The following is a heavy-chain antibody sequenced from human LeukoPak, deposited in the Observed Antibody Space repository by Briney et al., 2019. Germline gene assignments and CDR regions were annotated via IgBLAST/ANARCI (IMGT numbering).Heavy chain of an antibody. CDR3: AKDPDCTSGICYTFFDY. J-gene: IGHJ4*02. CDR1: GFTFRSFA. V-gene: IGHV3-23*01. Sequence: PGGSLRLSCAASGFTFRSFAMNWVRQAPGKGLECVSAISGSGGSTYYADSVKGRFTISRDNSKNTLYLQMNSLRAEDTAVYYCAKDPDCTSGICYTFFDYWGQGTLVTVSS. D-gene: IGHD2-8*01. CDR2: ISGSGGST.